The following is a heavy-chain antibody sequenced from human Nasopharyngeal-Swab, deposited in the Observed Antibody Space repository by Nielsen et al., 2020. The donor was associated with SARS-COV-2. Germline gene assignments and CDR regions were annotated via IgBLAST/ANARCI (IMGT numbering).Heavy chain of an antibody. J-gene: IGHJ4*02. D-gene: IGHD3-10*01. Sequence: GESLKISCAASGFTFSSYWMSWVRQAPGKGLEWVANIKQDGSEKYYVDSVKGRFTISRDNAKNSLYLQMNSLRAEDTAVYYCARPSITMVRGVIIDYWGQGTLVTVSS. CDR2: IKQDGSEK. CDR3: ARPSITMVRGVIIDY. CDR1: GFTFSSYW. V-gene: IGHV3-7*04.